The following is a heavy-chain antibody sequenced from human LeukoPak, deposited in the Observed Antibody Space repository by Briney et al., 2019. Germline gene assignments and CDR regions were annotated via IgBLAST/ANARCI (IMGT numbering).Heavy chain of an antibody. J-gene: IGHJ1*01. Sequence: PGGSLRLSCAASGFTFSSYAMSWVRQAPGKGLECISAISGSGGSTYYADSVKGRFTISRDNSKNTLYLQMNSLRAEDTAVYYCAKAPFSGSFGYFQHWGQGTLVTVSS. CDR3: AKAPFSGSFGYFQH. V-gene: IGHV3-23*01. D-gene: IGHD3-10*01. CDR2: ISGSGGST. CDR1: GFTFSSYA.